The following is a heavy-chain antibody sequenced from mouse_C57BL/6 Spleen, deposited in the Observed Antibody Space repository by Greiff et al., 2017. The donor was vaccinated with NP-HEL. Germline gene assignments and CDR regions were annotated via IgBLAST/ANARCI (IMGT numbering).Heavy chain of an antibody. CDR1: GSPFTRYW. V-gene: IGHV1-55*01. D-gene: IGHD1-1*01. CDR2: IYPGSGST. CDR3: ARDYGSSSYCDV. J-gene: IGHJ1*03. Sequence: VQLQQPGAELVKPGASVKMSCQASGSPFTRYWITRVKQRPGQGLEWIGDIYPGSGSTNYHEKFKSKATLTVDTSSSTAYRQLSSLTSEDSAVYYCARDYGSSSYCDVWGTGTTVTVSS.